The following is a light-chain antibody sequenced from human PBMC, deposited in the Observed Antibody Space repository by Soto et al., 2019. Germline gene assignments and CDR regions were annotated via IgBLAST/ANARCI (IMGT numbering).Light chain of an antibody. CDR3: SSYTSSSTLL. CDR1: SSDVGGYNY. J-gene: IGLJ2*01. CDR2: EVS. Sequence: QSALTQPASVSGSPGQSIPISCTGTSSDVGGYNYVSWYQQHPGKAPKLMIYEVSNRPSGVSNRFSGSKSGNTASLTISGLQAEDEADYYCSSYTSSSTLLFGGGTKVTVL. V-gene: IGLV2-14*01.